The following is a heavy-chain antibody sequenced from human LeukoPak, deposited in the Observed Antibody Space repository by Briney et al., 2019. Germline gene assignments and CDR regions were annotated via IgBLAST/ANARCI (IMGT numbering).Heavy chain of an antibody. Sequence: SETLSLTCTVSGDSISSSGYYWGWIRQPPGKGLECIGSIDYSGNTHYNPSLESRVTMSVDTSKNQFSLKLTSVTAADTAVYYCARDHGWNSFFDYWGQGTLVTVSS. V-gene: IGHV4-39*07. CDR1: GDSISSSGYY. CDR2: IDYSGNT. J-gene: IGHJ4*02. CDR3: ARDHGWNSFFDY. D-gene: IGHD1-7*01.